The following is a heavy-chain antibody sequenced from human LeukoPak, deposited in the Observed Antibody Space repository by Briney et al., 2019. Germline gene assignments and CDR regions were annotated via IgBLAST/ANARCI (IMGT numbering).Heavy chain of an antibody. CDR1: GFTFSTYT. V-gene: IGHV3-21*01. J-gene: IGHJ4*02. CDR3: VRLRRNI. D-gene: IGHD1/OR15-1a*01. CDR2: ISSSGRNI. Sequence: GGSLRLSCAASGFTFSTYTMNWVRQAPGKGLEWVSSISSSGRNIYYADSVKGRFTISRDNSNNSLYLQMSSLRAEDTAVYYCVRLRRNIWGQGTLVTVSS.